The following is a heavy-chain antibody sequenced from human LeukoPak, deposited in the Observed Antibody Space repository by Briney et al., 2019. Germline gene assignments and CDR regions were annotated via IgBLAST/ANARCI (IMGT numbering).Heavy chain of an antibody. V-gene: IGHV4-59*08. CDR3: ASTYSSSWYGGDWFDP. D-gene: IGHD6-13*01. CDR1: GGSISRYY. J-gene: IGHJ5*02. CDR2: IYYSGST. Sequence: SETLSLTCTVSGGSISRYYWSWIRQPPGKGLEWIGYIYYSGSTNYNPSLKSRVTISVDTSKNQFSLKLSSVTAADTAAYYCASTYSSSWYGGDWFDPWGQGTLVTVSS.